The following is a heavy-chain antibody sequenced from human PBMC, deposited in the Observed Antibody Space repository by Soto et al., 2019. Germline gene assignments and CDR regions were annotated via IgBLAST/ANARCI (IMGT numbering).Heavy chain of an antibody. D-gene: IGHD6-13*01. Sequence: EVQLVESGGGLVQPGGSLRLSCAASGFTFSSYWMSWVRQAPGKGLEWVANIKQDGSEEYYVDSVKGRFTISRDNAKNSLYLQMNSLRAEDTAVYYCARENGYSSSWSSGYFEYWGQGTLVTVSS. CDR3: ARENGYSSSWSSGYFEY. CDR1: GFTFSSYW. V-gene: IGHV3-7*04. J-gene: IGHJ4*02. CDR2: IKQDGSEE.